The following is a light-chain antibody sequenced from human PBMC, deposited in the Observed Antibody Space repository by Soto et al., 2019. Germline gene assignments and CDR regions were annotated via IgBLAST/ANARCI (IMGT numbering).Light chain of an antibody. CDR3: SSYTSSTNYV. Sequence: QSLPTQPASVPGSPGQYLTISCTGTIIDIPPYNYVSWYQQHPGKAPKLIIYEVSYRPSGISNRFSGSKYGNTASLTISGLQAEDEADYYCSSYTSSTNYVFGTGTKVTVL. V-gene: IGLV2-14*01. CDR1: IIDIPPYNY. CDR2: EVS. J-gene: IGLJ1*01.